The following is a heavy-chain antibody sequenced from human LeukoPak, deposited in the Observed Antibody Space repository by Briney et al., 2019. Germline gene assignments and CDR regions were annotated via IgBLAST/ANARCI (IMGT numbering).Heavy chain of an antibody. J-gene: IGHJ4*02. D-gene: IGHD5-18*01. V-gene: IGHV1-8*01. CDR3: ARSKRIQLWRWGDY. CDR1: GYTFTSYD. CDR2: MNPNSGNT. Sequence: GASVKVSCKASGYTFTSYDINWGRQATGQGREWMGWMNPNSGNTGYAQKFQGRVTITRNTSISTAYMELSSLRSEDTAVYYCARSKRIQLWRWGDYWGQGTLVTVSS.